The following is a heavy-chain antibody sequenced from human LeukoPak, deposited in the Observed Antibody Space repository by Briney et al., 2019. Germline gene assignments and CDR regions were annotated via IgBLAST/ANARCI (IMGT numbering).Heavy chain of an antibody. V-gene: IGHV4-34*01. CDR1: GGSFSGYY. Sequence: PSETLSLTCAVYGGSFSGYYWSWIRQPPGKGLEWIGEINHSGSTSYNPSLKSRVTISVDTSKNQFSLKLSSVTAADTAVYYCARARPKYYDYVWGSYRYYFDYWGQGTLVTVSS. CDR3: ARARPKYYDYVWGSYRYYFDY. D-gene: IGHD3-16*02. J-gene: IGHJ4*02. CDR2: INHSGST.